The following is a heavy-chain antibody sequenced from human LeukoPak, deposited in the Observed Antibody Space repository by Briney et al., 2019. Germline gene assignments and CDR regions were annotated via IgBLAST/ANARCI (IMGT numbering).Heavy chain of an antibody. CDR3: ARDGNLAYCGGDCYDY. V-gene: IGHV1-69*13. CDR1: GGTFSSYA. CDR2: IIPIFGTA. D-gene: IGHD2-21*01. J-gene: IGHJ4*02. Sequence: SVKVSCKASGGTFSSYAISWVRQASGQGLEWMGGIIPIFGTANYAQKFQGRVTITADESTSTAYMELSSLRSEDTAVYYCARDGNLAYCGGDCYDYWGQGTLVTASS.